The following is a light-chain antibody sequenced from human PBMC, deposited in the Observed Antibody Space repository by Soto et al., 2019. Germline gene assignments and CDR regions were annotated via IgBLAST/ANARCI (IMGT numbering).Light chain of an antibody. J-gene: IGKJ2*01. CDR2: AAS. CDR1: HVVSNY. CDR3: QHYYSYPYT. V-gene: IGKV1-8*01. Sequence: AIRMTQSPSSLSASIGDRVTITCRASHVVSNYLAWYQQKPGKAPKALIYAASFLQSGVPSRFSGSGSGTHFSLTISSLQSEDFATYYCQHYYSYPYTFGQGTTLEMK.